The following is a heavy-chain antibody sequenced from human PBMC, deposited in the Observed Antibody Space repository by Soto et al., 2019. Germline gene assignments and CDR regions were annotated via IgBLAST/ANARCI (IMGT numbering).Heavy chain of an antibody. D-gene: IGHD6-19*01. CDR3: ARPYSSNSNWFDP. CDR1: GFTLSNYG. Sequence: PVGSLRLSCAASGFTLSNYGMHWVRQAPGKGLEWVAVLRDDADDAYYVDSVKGRFTISRDNSKNTLYLQMNYLRAEDTAVYYCARPYSSNSNWFDPWGQGTLVTVSS. V-gene: IGHV3-33*01. CDR2: LRDDADDA. J-gene: IGHJ5*02.